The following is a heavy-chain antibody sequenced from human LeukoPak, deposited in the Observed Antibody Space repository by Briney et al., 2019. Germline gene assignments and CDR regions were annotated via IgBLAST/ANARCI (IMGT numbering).Heavy chain of an antibody. V-gene: IGHV4-39*01. CDR2: IYYSGST. Sequence: PSETLSLTCTVSGGSISSSSYYWGWIRQPPGKGLEWIGSIYYSGSTYYNPSLKSRVTISVDTSKNQFSLKLSSVTAADTAVYYCARQGTYYDILTGYYLKPHFDYWGQGTLVTVSS. CDR3: ARQGTYYDILTGYYLKPHFDY. J-gene: IGHJ4*02. D-gene: IGHD3-9*01. CDR1: GGSISSSSYY.